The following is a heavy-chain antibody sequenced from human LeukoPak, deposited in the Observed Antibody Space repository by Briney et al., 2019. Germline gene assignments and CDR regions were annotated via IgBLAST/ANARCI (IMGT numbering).Heavy chain of an antibody. CDR1: GFTFSSYW. V-gene: IGHV3-7*04. Sequence: PGGSLRLSCAASGFTFSSYWMTWVRQAPGKGLEWVANIKQDGSEKDYVDSVKGRFTISRDNAKNSLSLQMNSLRVEDTAVHYCARGPPYTSTRYNWFDRWGQGTLVTVSS. D-gene: IGHD3-16*01. CDR3: ARGPPYTSTRYNWFDR. J-gene: IGHJ5*02. CDR2: IKQDGSEK.